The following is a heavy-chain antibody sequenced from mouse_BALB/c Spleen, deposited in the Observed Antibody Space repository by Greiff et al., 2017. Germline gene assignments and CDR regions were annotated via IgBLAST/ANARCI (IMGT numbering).Heavy chain of an antibody. V-gene: IGHV14-4*02. D-gene: IGHD4-1*01. Sequence: EVKLVESGAELVRSGASVKLSCTASGFNIKDYYMHWVKQRPEQGLEWIGWIDPENGDTEYAPKFQGKATMTADTSSNTAYLQLSSLTSEDTAVYYCNAGWDDAMDYWGQGTSVTVSS. CDR3: NAGWDDAMDY. CDR2: IDPENGDT. J-gene: IGHJ4*01. CDR1: GFNIKDYY.